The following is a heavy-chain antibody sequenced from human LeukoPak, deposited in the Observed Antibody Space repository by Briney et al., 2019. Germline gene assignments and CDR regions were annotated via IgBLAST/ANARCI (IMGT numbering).Heavy chain of an antibody. CDR1: GFTVSSYE. CDR3: ARDIRGWGSCFAY. CDR2: ISSTGTTI. Sequence: SGGSLRLSCAASGFTVSSYEMNWVRQAPGRGLEWVSYISSTGTTIYYADSGKGRFTISRDNANNSLYLQMNSLRADDTAVYYCARDIRGWGSCFAYWGQGTLVTVSS. V-gene: IGHV3-48*03. D-gene: IGHD3-10*01. J-gene: IGHJ4*02.